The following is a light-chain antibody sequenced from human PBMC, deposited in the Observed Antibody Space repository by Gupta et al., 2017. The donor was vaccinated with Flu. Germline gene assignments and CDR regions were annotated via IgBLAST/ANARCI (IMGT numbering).Light chain of an antibody. CDR1: SSNIGAGYD. Sequence: QSVLTQPPSVSGAPGQRLTISCTGNSSNIGAGYDVNWYQHLPGTAPKLLIYANNDRPSGVPDRFSGSKSDISASLAITGLQAEDEADFYCQSYDSSLSAYVFGAGTKVTVL. J-gene: IGLJ1*01. V-gene: IGLV1-40*01. CDR2: ANN. CDR3: QSYDSSLSAYV.